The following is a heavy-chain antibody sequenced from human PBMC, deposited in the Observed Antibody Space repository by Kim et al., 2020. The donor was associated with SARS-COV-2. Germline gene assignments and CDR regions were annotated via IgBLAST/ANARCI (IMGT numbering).Heavy chain of an antibody. Sequence: SSTKYYADSVKGRFTISRDNAKNSLYLQMDSLRDEDTAVYFCARDPPGDFWGQGTLVTVSS. V-gene: IGHV3-48*02. CDR3: ARDPPGDF. D-gene: IGHD1-1*01. J-gene: IGHJ4*02. CDR2: SSTK.